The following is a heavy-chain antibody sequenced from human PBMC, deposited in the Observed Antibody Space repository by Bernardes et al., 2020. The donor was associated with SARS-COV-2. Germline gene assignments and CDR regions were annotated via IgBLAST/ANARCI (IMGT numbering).Heavy chain of an antibody. CDR3: ARDSGTGWYVINYFYGMDV. D-gene: IGHD6-19*01. CDR1: GYNFSTYG. Sequence: ASMKVSCKASGYNFSTYGIAWVRQAPGQGLEWMGWISDYNGKTIYDQAFQDRVTMTTDTSTTTAFMELRSLRSDDTAVYYCARDSGTGWYVINYFYGMDVWGQGTTVIVSS. CDR2: ISDYNGKT. V-gene: IGHV1-18*01. J-gene: IGHJ6*02.